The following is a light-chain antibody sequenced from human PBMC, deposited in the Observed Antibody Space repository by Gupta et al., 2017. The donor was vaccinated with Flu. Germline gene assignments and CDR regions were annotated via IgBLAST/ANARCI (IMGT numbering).Light chain of an antibody. CDR1: SGHSSYI. J-gene: IGLJ3*02. CDR2: LEGSGSY. CDR3: ETWDGNTRV. V-gene: IGLV4-60*03. Sequence: QPVLTQSSSASASLGSSVKLTCTLSSGHSSYIIAWHQQQPGKAPRYLMKLEGSGSYNKGSGVPDRFSGSSSGADRYLTISNLQSEDEADYYCETWDGNTRVFGGGTKLTVL.